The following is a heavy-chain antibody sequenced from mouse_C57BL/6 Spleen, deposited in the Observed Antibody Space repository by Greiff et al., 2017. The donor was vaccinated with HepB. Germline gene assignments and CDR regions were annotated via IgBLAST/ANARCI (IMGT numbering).Heavy chain of an antibody. J-gene: IGHJ2*01. D-gene: IGHD2-2*01. V-gene: IGHV1-26*01. CDR3: ARGYDVDY. CDR1: GYTFTDYY. CDR2: INPNNGGT. Sequence: EVQLQQSGPELVKPGASVKISCKASGYTFTDYYMNWVKQSHGQSLEWIGDINPNNGGTSYNQKFKGKATWTVDKSSSTAYMELRSLTSEDSAVYYCARGYDVDYWGQGTTLTVSS.